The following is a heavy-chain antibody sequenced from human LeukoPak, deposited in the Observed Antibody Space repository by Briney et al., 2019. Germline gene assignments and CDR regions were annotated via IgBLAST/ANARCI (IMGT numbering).Heavy chain of an antibody. D-gene: IGHD1-26*01. CDR3: ARQAISWAFFDY. V-gene: IGHV1-24*01. J-gene: IGHJ4*02. CDR2: FDPEDGET. CDR1: GYTLTELS. Sequence: ASVKVSCKVSGYTLTELSMHWVRQAPGKGLEWMGGFDPEDGETIYARKFQGRVTMTEDTSTDTAYMELSSLRSEDTAVYYCARQAISWAFFDYWGQGTLVTVSS.